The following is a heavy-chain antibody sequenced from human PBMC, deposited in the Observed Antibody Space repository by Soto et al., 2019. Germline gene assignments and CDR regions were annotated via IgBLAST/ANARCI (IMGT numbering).Heavy chain of an antibody. CDR2: ISGSGGST. J-gene: IGHJ4*02. CDR3: AKARADFWSGYSG. CDR1: GFSFSISP. D-gene: IGHD3-3*01. Sequence: LRLSCAASGFSFSISPMHWVRQAPGKGPEWVSAISGSGGSTYYADSVKGRFTISRDNSKNTLYLQMNSLRAEDTAVYYCAKARADFWSGYSGWGQGTLVTVSS. V-gene: IGHV3-23*01.